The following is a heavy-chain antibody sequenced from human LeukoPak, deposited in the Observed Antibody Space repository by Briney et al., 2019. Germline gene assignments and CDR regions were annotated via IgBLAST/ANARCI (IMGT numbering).Heavy chain of an antibody. Sequence: GGSLRLSCAASGFTFSSYWMSWVRQAPGKGLEWVANIKQDGSEKYYVDSVKGRFTISGDNAKNSLYLQMNSLRAEDTAVYHCARDDSSGWYYFDYWGQGTLVTVSS. J-gene: IGHJ4*02. V-gene: IGHV3-7*01. CDR3: ARDDSSGWYYFDY. D-gene: IGHD6-19*01. CDR1: GFTFSSYW. CDR2: IKQDGSEK.